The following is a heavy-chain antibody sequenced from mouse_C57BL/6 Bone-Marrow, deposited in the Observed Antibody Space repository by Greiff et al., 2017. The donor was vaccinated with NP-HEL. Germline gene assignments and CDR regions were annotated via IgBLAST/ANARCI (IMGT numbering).Heavy chain of an antibody. Sequence: EVQLQQSGAELVRPGASVKLSCTASGFNIKDDYMHWVKQRPEQGLAWIGWIDPENGDTEYASKFQGKATITADTSSNTAYLQLSSLTSEDTAVYYCTSYGNPYYAMDYWGQGTSVTVSS. CDR3: TSYGNPYYAMDY. CDR1: GFNIKDDY. D-gene: IGHD2-1*01. V-gene: IGHV14-4*01. CDR2: IDPENGDT. J-gene: IGHJ4*01.